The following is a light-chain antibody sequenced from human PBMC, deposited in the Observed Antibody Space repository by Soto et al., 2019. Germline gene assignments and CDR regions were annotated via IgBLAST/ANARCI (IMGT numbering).Light chain of an antibody. CDR2: EVS. V-gene: IGLV2-8*01. Sequence: QSVLTQPPSASGSPGQSVTISCTGTSSDVGNYDYVSWYQQHPGKAPKLIIYEVSYRPSGVPDRFSGSKSGNTASLTVSGLQAEDEADYYCNSYGGRNNYVFGTGTKATVL. CDR3: NSYGGRNNYV. CDR1: SSDVGNYDY. J-gene: IGLJ1*01.